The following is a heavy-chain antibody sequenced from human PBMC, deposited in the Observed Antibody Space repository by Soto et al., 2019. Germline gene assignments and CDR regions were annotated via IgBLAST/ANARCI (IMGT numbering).Heavy chain of an antibody. CDR2: INHSGRV. Sequence: QVQLQQWGAGLLKPSETLSLTCAVHGGSFSGHSWTWIRQSPGKGLEWIGDINHSGRVNYSPSLKRRVTIALDTSKNQFSLTLSAVTAADTAMYYCSTRAYDTNGYYRFDPWGQGTLVTVSS. V-gene: IGHV4-34*01. CDR3: STRAYDTNGYYRFDP. J-gene: IGHJ5*01. CDR1: GGSFSGHS. D-gene: IGHD3-22*01.